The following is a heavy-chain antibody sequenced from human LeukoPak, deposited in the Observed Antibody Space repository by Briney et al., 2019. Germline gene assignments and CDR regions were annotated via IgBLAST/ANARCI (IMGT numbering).Heavy chain of an antibody. CDR3: ARAGSTKGTTVATNPKQYYFDY. Sequence: GGSLRLSCAASGFTFSSYWMSWVRQAPGKGLEWVANIKQDGSEKYYVDSVKGRFTISRDNAKNSLYLQMNSLRAEDTAVYYCARAGSTKGTTVATNPKQYYFDYWGQGTLVTVSS. CDR1: GFTFSSYW. V-gene: IGHV3-7*01. CDR2: IKQDGSEK. J-gene: IGHJ4*02. D-gene: IGHD4-23*01.